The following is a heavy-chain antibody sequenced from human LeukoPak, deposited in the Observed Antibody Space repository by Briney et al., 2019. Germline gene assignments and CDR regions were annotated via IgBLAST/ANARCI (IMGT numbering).Heavy chain of an antibody. CDR2: IYYSGST. CDR1: GGSISSSSYY. CDR3: ARPRFLDYYMDV. V-gene: IGHV4-39*07. Sequence: SETLSLTCTVSGGSISSSSYYWGWIRQPPGKGLEWIGSIYYSGSTYYNPSLKSRVTISVDTSKNQFSLKLSSVTAADTAVYYCARPRFLDYYMDVWGRGTTVTVSS. D-gene: IGHD3-3*01. J-gene: IGHJ6*03.